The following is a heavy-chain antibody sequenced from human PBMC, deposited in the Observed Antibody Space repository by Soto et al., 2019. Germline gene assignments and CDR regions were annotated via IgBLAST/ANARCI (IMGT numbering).Heavy chain of an antibody. CDR2: IYHSGTT. Sequence: QVQLQESGPGLVKPSGTLSLTCTVSGFSVSSNKYWCWVRQSPGKPLEWIGEIYHSGTTYYNPSLSGRVTITKAQSKNHISLILTSVTAAETAVYHCVRDIRYCTDGGCSIMRDAFDVLGQGTLVTVSS. CDR1: GFSVSSNKY. D-gene: IGHD2-15*01. CDR3: VRDIRYCTDGGCSIMRDAFDV. V-gene: IGHV4-4*02. J-gene: IGHJ3*01.